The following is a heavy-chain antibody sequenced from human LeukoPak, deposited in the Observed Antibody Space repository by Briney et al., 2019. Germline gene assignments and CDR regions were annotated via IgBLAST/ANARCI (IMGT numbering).Heavy chain of an antibody. V-gene: IGHV3-9*01. J-gene: IGHJ4*02. CDR1: GFTFTEYA. CDR3: VKDTNVHFDH. CDR2: INWNSGRK. D-gene: IGHD4/OR15-4a*01. Sequence: GGSLRLSCAASGFTFTEYAMHWVRQAPGKGLEWVAAINWNSGRKEYSASVKGRLTISRDNAKKSSFLQMNSLRADDTALYYCVKDTNVHFDHWGQGTLVTVS.